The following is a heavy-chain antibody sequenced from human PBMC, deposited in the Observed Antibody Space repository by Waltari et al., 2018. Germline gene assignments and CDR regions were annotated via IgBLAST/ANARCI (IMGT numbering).Heavy chain of an antibody. CDR1: GFTFSSYA. CDR2: ISGSGGST. Sequence: EVQLLESGGGLVQPGGSLRLSCAASGFTFSSYAMSWVRQAPGKGLEWVAAISGSGGSTDYADSGKGRFTISRDNAKNTLYLQMNSLRAEDTAVYYCAKDLSKGYSYGYFDYWGQGTLVTVSS. D-gene: IGHD5-18*01. V-gene: IGHV3-23*01. CDR3: AKDLSKGYSYGYFDY. J-gene: IGHJ4*02.